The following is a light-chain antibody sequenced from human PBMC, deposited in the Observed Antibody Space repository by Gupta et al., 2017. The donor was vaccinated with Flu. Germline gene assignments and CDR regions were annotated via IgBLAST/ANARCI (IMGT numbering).Light chain of an antibody. CDR1: QSVDSS. CDR3: QQRSLWPPWT. J-gene: IGKJ1*01. Sequence: ATLSVSPGERATLSCRARQSVDSSLDWYQQRPGQAPRLLIYDASNRAAGIPARFSGSGSGTDFTLTISSLEPEDFALYYCQQRSLWPPWTFGQGTRVEI. V-gene: IGKV3-11*01. CDR2: DAS.